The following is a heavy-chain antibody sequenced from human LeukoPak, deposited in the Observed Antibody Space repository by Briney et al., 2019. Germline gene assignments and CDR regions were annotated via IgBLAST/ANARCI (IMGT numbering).Heavy chain of an antibody. D-gene: IGHD2-2*02. J-gene: IGHJ5*02. V-gene: IGHV4-61*02. CDR2: IYTSGST. CDR3: ARTDVVVPAAIGVDYWFDP. CDR1: GGSISSGSYY. Sequence: SETLSLTCTVSGGSISSGSYYWSWIRQPAGKGLEWIGRIYTSGSTNYNPSLKSRVTISVDTSKNQFSLKLSSVTAADTAVYYCARTDVVVPAAIGVDYWFDPWGQGTLVTVSS.